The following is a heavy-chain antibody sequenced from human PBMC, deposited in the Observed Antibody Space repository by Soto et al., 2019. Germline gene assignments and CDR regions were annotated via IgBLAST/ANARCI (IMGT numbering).Heavy chain of an antibody. CDR2: INPNSGGT. Sequence: VASVKVSCKASGYTFTDYYMHSVRQAPGQGLEWMGWINPNSGGTNYAQKFKGRVTMTMDTSISTSYMELSRVRSDDTAVYYCARDLGEYYDSSGYFRSWFDPWGQGTLVTVSS. V-gene: IGHV1-2*02. CDR1: GYTFTDYY. CDR3: ARDLGEYYDSSGYFRSWFDP. D-gene: IGHD3-22*01. J-gene: IGHJ5*02.